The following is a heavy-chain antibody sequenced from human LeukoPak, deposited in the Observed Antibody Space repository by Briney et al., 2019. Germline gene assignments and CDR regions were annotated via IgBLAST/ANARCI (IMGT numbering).Heavy chain of an antibody. CDR1: GGSISSSSYY. D-gene: IGHD3-10*01. V-gene: IGHV4-39*01. Sequence: SETLSLTCTVSGGSISSSSYYWGWIRQPPGKGLEWIGSIYYSGSTYYNPSLKSRVTISVDTSKNQFSLKLSSVTAADTAVYYCASNVLLWFGELLPNYFDYWGQGTLVTVSS. CDR3: ASNVLLWFGELLPNYFDY. CDR2: IYYSGST. J-gene: IGHJ4*02.